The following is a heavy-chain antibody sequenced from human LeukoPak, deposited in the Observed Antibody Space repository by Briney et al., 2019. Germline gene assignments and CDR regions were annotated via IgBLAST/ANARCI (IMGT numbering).Heavy chain of an antibody. CDR3: ARDPYYHDSSGYYLNWFDP. J-gene: IGHJ5*02. V-gene: IGHV1-18*01. D-gene: IGHD3-22*01. CDR2: ISAYNGNT. Sequence: ASVKVSCKASGYTFTIYGISRVRQAPGQGLEWMGWISAYNGNTNYAQKLQGRVTMTTDTSTSTAYMELRSLRSDDTAVYYCARDPYYHDSSGYYLNWFDPWGQGTLVTVSS. CDR1: GYTFTIYG.